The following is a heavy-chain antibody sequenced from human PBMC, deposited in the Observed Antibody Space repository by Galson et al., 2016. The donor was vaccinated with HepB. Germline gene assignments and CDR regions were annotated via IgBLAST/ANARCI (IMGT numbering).Heavy chain of an antibody. V-gene: IGHV3-48*04. CDR1: GFTFNTYS. CDR2: ISSSSSTI. D-gene: IGHD6-13*01. J-gene: IGHJ6*02. CDR3: ARDLGYSRPYGMDV. Sequence: SLRLSCAASGFTFNTYSMNWVRQAPGKGLEWVSYISSSSSTISYADSVKGRFTISRDNAKNSLYLQLNSLRAEDTAVYYCARDLGYSRPYGMDVWGQGTTVTVSS.